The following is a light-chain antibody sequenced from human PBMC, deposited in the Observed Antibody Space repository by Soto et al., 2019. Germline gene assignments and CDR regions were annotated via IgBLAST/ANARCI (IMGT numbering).Light chain of an antibody. V-gene: IGLV2-14*03. CDR2: NVY. Sequence: SVLTRPASVSGSPGQPITISCPGTSSDVGAYNFVSWHQQHPGKAPKLMIYNVYDRPSGISYRFSGSKSGNTASLTVSGLQAADEADYFCKSYAGSNTYVFGSGTKV. J-gene: IGLJ1*01. CDR3: KSYAGSNTYV. CDR1: SSDVGAYNF.